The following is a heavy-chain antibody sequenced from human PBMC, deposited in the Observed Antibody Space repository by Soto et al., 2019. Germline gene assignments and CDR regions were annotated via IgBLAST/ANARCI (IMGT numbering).Heavy chain of an antibody. CDR3: AKAPNYDILTGYGGEDYFDY. CDR1: GFTFDDYA. V-gene: IGHV3-9*01. CDR2: ISWNSGSI. J-gene: IGHJ4*02. Sequence: GGSLRLSCAASGFTFDDYAMHWVRQAPGKGLEWVSGISWNSGSIGYADSVKGRFTISRDNAKNSLYLQMNSLRAEDTALYYCAKAPNYDILTGYGGEDYFDYWGQGTLVTVSS. D-gene: IGHD3-9*01.